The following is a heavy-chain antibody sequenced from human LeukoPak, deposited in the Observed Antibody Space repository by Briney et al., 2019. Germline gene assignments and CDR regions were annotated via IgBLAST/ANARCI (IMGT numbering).Heavy chain of an antibody. J-gene: IGHJ3*02. CDR1: GYTFTGYY. V-gene: IGHV1-2*02. CDR2: INPNSGGT. Sequence: ASVKVSCKASGYTFTGYYMHWVRQAPGQGLEWMGWINPNSGGTNYAQKFQGRVTMTRDTSISTAYMELSRLRSDDTAVYYCARDTPELLHAFDIWGQGTMVTVSS. D-gene: IGHD1-26*01. CDR3: ARDTPELLHAFDI.